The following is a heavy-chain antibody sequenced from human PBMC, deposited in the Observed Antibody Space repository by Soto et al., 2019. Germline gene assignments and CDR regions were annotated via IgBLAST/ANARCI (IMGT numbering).Heavy chain of an antibody. CDR1: GGSISSYY. D-gene: IGHD3-16*01. CDR3: AGGVGAQPYYFDY. Sequence: SETLSLTCTVSGGSISSYYWSWIRQPPGKGLEWIGYIYYSGSTNYNPSLKSRVTISVDTSKNQFSLKLSSVTAADTAVYYCAGGVGAQPYYFDYWGQGTLVTVSS. J-gene: IGHJ4*02. CDR2: IYYSGST. V-gene: IGHV4-59*01.